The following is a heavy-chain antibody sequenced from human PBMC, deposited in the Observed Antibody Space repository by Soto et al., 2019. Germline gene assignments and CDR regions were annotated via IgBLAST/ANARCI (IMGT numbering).Heavy chain of an antibody. J-gene: IGHJ6*02. V-gene: IGHV1-69*04. CDR3: ARDLYSSSSWSGMDV. D-gene: IGHD6-6*01. CDR1: GGTLSRYT. Sequence: GASVKVSRKAFGGTLSRYTIRCGRQAPGQGLEWMGRIIPILGIANYAQKFQGRVTITADKSTSTAYMELSSLRSEDTAVYYCARDLYSSSSWSGMDVWGQGTTVTVSS. CDR2: IIPILGIA.